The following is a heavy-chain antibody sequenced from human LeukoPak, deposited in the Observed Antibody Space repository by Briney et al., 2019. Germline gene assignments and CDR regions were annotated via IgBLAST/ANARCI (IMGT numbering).Heavy chain of an antibody. CDR2: INPNSGGT. Sequence: ASVKVSCKASGYTFTGYYMHWVRQAPGQGLEWMGWINPNSGGTNYAQKFQGRVTMTRDTSISTAYMELSRLRSDDTAVYYCARSPKVLLWFRELSKGKNNWFDPWGQGTLVAVSS. D-gene: IGHD3-10*01. CDR1: GYTFTGYY. CDR3: ARSPKVLLWFRELSKGKNNWFDP. J-gene: IGHJ5*02. V-gene: IGHV1-2*02.